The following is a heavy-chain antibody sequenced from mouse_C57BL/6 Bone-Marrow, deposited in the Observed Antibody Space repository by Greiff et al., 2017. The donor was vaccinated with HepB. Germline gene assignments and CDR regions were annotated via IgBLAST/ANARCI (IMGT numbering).Heavy chain of an antibody. CDR2: ISYDGSN. D-gene: IGHD1-1*01. CDR3: ARRTVVATDYAMDY. J-gene: IGHJ4*01. CDR1: GYSITSGYY. Sequence: EVQLVESGPGLVKPSQSLSLTCSVTGYSITSGYYWNWIRQFPGNKLEWMGYISYDGSNNYNPSLKNRISITRDTSKNQFFLKLNSVTTEDTATYYCARRTVVATDYAMDYWGQGTSVTVSS. V-gene: IGHV3-6*01.